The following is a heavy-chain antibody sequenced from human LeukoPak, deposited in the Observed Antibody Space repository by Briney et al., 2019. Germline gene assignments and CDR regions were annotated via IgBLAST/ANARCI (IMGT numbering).Heavy chain of an antibody. V-gene: IGHV4-4*02. D-gene: IGHD3-22*01. Sequence: SETLSLTCAVSGGSISSSNWWSWVRQPPGKGLEWIGEINHSGSTNYNPSLKSRVTISVDTSKNQFSLKLSSVTAADTAVYYCASIDRDSSGYLPGYHWGQGTLVTVSS. CDR1: GGSISSSNW. J-gene: IGHJ5*02. CDR2: INHSGST. CDR3: ASIDRDSSGYLPGYH.